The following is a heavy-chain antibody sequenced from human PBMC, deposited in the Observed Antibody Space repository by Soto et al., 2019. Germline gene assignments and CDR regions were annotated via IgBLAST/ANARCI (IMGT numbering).Heavy chain of an antibody. J-gene: IGHJ4*02. CDR2: IRAYTGDT. CDR3: ARDYFQYSSSYGYFDY. D-gene: IGHD3-22*01. Sequence: QVQLVQSGAEVKKPGASVKVYCKASGYNFATYVVSWVRQAPGQGLEWMGWIRAYTGDTGYAQKVQGRVTLTTDASTSTGYMALSSRKPYDTAVYYCARDYFQYSSSYGYFDYWGQGALVTVS. CDR1: GYNFATYV. V-gene: IGHV1-18*01.